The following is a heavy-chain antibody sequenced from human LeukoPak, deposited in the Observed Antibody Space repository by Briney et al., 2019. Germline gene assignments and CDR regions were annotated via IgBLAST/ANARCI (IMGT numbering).Heavy chain of an antibody. V-gene: IGHV4-30-4*08. J-gene: IGHJ4*02. CDR1: GGSISSSSYY. Sequence: PSETLSLTCTVSGGSISSSSYYWGWIRQPPGKGLEWIGYIYYSGSTYYNPSLKSRVTISVDTSKNQFSLKLSSVTAADTAVYYCARVPGSTPTFIDYWGQGTLVTVSS. CDR2: IYYSGST. D-gene: IGHD2/OR15-2a*01. CDR3: ARVPGSTPTFIDY.